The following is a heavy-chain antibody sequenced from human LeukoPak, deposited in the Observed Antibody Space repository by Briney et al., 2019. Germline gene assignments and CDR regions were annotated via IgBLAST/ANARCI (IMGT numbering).Heavy chain of an antibody. CDR1: GFTFSSYA. CDR3: AKDWSEQLWSRFWFDP. Sequence: GGSLRLSCAASGFTFSSYAMSWVRQAPGEGLEWVSAISGSGGSTYYADSVKGRFTISRDNSKNTLYLQMNSLRAEDTAVYYCAKDWSEQLWSRFWFDPWGQGTLVTVSS. CDR2: ISGSGGST. D-gene: IGHD5-18*01. J-gene: IGHJ5*02. V-gene: IGHV3-23*01.